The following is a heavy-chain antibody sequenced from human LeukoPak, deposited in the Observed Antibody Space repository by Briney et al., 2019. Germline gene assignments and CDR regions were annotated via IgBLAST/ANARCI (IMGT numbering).Heavy chain of an antibody. D-gene: IGHD2-15*01. V-gene: IGHV1-8*02. CDR2: VNPNNGNT. Sequence: ASVKVSCKASGYIFTSYDINWVRQATGQGLEWMGWVNPNNGNTGFAQKLQGRVTMTTDTSTSTAYMELRSLRSDDTAVYYCAXXXXXXXXAVIGTVWFDPWGQGTLVTVSS. CDR3: AXXXXXXXXAVIGTVWFDP. CDR1: GYIFTSYD. J-gene: IGHJ5*02.